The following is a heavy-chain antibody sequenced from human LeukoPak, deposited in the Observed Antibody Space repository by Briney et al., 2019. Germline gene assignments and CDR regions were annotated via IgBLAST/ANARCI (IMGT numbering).Heavy chain of an antibody. CDR1: GGSISRGGYY. V-gene: IGHV4-31*03. CDR3: ARASGRAAISNWFDP. CDR2: IYDSGST. J-gene: IGHJ5*02. Sequence: PSETLSLTCTVSGGSISRGGYYWSWIRQHPGKGLEWIGYIYDSGSTYYNPSLKSRLTISVDTSKNQFSLKLNSVTAADTAVYYCARASGRAAISNWFDPWGQGTLVTVSS. D-gene: IGHD2-2*01.